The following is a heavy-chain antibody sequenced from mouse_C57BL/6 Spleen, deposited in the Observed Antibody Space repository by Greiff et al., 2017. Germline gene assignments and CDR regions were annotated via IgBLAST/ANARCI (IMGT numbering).Heavy chain of an antibody. J-gene: IGHJ2*01. CDR3: ARTPSNYFDY. CDR2: IDPSDSYT. CDR1: GYTFTSYW. D-gene: IGHD6-1*01. Sequence: VQLQQPGAELVKPGASVKLSCKASGYTFTSYWMQWVKQRPGQGLEWIGEIDPSDSYTNYNQKFKGKATLTVDTSSSTAYMQLSSLTSEDSAVYYCARTPSNYFDYWGQGTTLTVSS. V-gene: IGHV1-50*01.